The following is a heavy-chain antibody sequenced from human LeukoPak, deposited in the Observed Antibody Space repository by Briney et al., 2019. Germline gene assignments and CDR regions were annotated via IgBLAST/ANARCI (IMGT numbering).Heavy chain of an antibody. V-gene: IGHV1-46*01. Sequence: ASVKVSCKASGYTFTSYYMHWVRQAPGQGLEWMGIINPSGGSTSYAQKFQGRVTMTRDTSTSTVYMELSSLRSEDTAVYYCAADPGGATTFDYWGQGTLVTVSS. CDR3: AADPGGATTFDY. CDR1: GYTFTSYY. D-gene: IGHD1-26*01. J-gene: IGHJ4*02. CDR2: INPSGGST.